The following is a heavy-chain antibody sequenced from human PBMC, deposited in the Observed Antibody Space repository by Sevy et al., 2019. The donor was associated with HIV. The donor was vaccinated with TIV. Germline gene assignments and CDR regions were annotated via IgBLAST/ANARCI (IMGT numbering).Heavy chain of an antibody. CDR2: FYSAGAT. CDR1: GFSVRDNY. Sequence: GGSLRLSCVVSGFSVRDNYVSWVRQVAGRGLEWVSIFYSAGATYYRDSVKGRFTISRHISENTVYLQMNSLRTEDTALYYCMGGKSYGDAFNIWGQGTKVTVSS. V-gene: IGHV3-53*04. J-gene: IGHJ3*02. CDR3: MGGKSYGDAFNI. D-gene: IGHD3-16*01.